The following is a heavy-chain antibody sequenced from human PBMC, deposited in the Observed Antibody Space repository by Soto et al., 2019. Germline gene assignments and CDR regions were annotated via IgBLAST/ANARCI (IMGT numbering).Heavy chain of an antibody. V-gene: IGHV1-69*06. CDR2: IIPIFGTA. CDR3: ASLVDIVVVPAAPDV. Sequence: QVQLVQSGAKVKKPGSSVKVSCKASGGTFSSYAISWVRQAPGQGLEWMGGIIPIFGTANYAQKFQGRVTITADKSTSTAYMELSSLRPEDTAVYYCASLVDIVVVPAAPDVWGQGTTVTVSS. CDR1: GGTFSSYA. D-gene: IGHD2-2*01. J-gene: IGHJ6*02.